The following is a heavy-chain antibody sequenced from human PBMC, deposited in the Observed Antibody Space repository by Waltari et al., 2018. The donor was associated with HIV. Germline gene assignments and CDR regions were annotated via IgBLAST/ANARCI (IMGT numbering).Heavy chain of an antibody. CDR3: AGGVRQQLVLEYFQH. J-gene: IGHJ1*01. D-gene: IGHD6-13*01. CDR2: IYYSGST. V-gene: IGHV4-59*01. Sequence: QVQLQESGPGLVKPSETLSLTCTVSGGSISSYYWSWIRQPPGKGLEWIGYIYYSGSTNYNPSLKSRVTISVDTSKNQFSLKLSSVTAADTAVYYCAGGVRQQLVLEYFQHWGQGTLVTVSS. CDR1: GGSISSYY.